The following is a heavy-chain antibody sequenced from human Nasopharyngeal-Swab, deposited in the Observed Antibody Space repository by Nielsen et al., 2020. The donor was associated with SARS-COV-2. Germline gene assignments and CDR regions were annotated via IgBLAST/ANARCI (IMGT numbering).Heavy chain of an antibody. CDR2: IYYSGST. CDR3: AREGRIIQLWSGGFDP. J-gene: IGHJ5*02. Sequence: WIRQPPGKGLEWIGYIYYSGSTNYNPSLKSRVTISVDTSKNQFSLKLSSVTAADTAVYYCAREGRIIQLWSGGFDPWGQGTLVTVSS. V-gene: IGHV4-59*12. D-gene: IGHD5-18*01.